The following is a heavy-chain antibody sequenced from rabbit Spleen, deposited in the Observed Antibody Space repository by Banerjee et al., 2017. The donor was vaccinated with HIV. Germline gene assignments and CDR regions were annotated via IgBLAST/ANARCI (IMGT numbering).Heavy chain of an antibody. V-gene: IGHV1S40*01. CDR1: GFSFSSSDY. D-gene: IGHD8-1*01. CDR3: ARDGAGGSYFAL. Sequence: QSLEESGGDLVKPGASLTLTCTASGFSFSSSDYMCWVRQAPGKGLEWIACIYAGTSGTTYYASWAKGRFTISKTSSTTVTLQMTSLTDADTATYFCARDGAGGSYFALWGPGTLVTVS. CDR2: IYAGTSGTT. J-gene: IGHJ4*01.